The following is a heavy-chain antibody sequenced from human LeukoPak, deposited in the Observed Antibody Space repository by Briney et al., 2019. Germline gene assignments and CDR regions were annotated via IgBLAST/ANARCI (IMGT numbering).Heavy chain of an antibody. D-gene: IGHD5-12*01. CDR3: ARQVAPHGNFDY. V-gene: IGHV3-13*01. CDR1: GFTLSNFA. J-gene: IGHJ4*02. CDR2: IGTAGDT. Sequence: GGSLRLSCAASGFTLSNFAMHWVRQATGKGLERVSAIGTAGDTFYPGSVKGRFTISRENAKNSLYLQMNNLRAEDTAVYYCARQVAPHGNFDYWGQGTLVTVSS.